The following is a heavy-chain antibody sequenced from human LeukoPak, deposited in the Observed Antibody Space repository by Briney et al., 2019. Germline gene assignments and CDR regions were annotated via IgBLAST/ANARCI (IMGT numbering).Heavy chain of an antibody. CDR3: ARGSIAVAGTPDY. J-gene: IGHJ4*02. Sequence: TSETLSLTCAVSGGSISSSNWWSWVRQPPGQGLEWIGEIYHSGSTNYNPSLKSRVTISVDKSKSQFSLKLSSVTAADTAVYYCARGSIAVAGTPDYWGQGTLVTVSS. CDR1: GGSISSSNW. D-gene: IGHD6-19*01. V-gene: IGHV4-4*02. CDR2: IYHSGST.